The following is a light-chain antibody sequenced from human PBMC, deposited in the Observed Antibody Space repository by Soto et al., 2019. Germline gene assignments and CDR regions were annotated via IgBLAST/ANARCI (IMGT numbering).Light chain of an antibody. J-gene: IGKJ1*01. V-gene: IGKV3-15*01. CDR2: GAS. CDR3: QQYHNWWT. Sequence: EIAMTQSPATLSVSPGERATLSCRASQSVSSNLAWYQQRPGQAPRLLIYGASTRATGIPGRFSGSGSGTEFTITIGSLQSEDFAVYYCQQYHNWWTFGQGTKVEIK. CDR1: QSVSSN.